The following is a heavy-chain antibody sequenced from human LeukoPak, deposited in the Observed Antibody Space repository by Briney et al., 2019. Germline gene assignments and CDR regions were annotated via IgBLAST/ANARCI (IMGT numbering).Heavy chain of an antibody. J-gene: IGHJ4*02. CDR3: AGEGKGVTRVGY. CDR1: GGSFSGYY. V-gene: IGHV4-34*01. D-gene: IGHD2-21*02. CDR2: INHSGST. Sequence: SSETLSLTCAVYGGSFSGYYWSWIRQPPGKGLEWIGEINHSGSTNYNPSLKSRVTISVDTSKNQFSLKLSSVTAADTAVYYCAGEGKGVTRVGYWGQGTLVTVSS.